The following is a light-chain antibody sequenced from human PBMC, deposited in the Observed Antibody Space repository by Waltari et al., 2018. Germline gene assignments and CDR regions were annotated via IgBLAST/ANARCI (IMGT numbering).Light chain of an antibody. J-gene: IGKJ1*01. CDR3: QNYVRLPAT. V-gene: IGKV3-20*01. Sequence: TVLTQSPGTLSVSPGERATLPCRASQCVSRSLAWYQQKPDQAPKLLIYGASTRATGIPDTFTGSGSETDFSLTISSLEPEDFAIYFCQNYVRLPATFGQGTKVEIK. CDR2: GAS. CDR1: QCVSRS.